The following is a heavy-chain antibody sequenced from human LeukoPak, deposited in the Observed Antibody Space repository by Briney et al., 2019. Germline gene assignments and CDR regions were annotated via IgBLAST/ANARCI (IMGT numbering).Heavy chain of an antibody. CDR3: AKGGHIAVAGTAPADY. CDR2: ISGSGGST. CDR1: GFTFSSYA. Sequence: GGSLRLSCAASGFTFSSYAMSWVRQAPGKGLEWVSAISGSGGSTYYADSVKGRFTISRDNSKNTLYLQMNSLRAEDTAVYYCAKGGHIAVAGTAPADYWGQGTLVTVSS. J-gene: IGHJ4*02. V-gene: IGHV3-23*01. D-gene: IGHD6-19*01.